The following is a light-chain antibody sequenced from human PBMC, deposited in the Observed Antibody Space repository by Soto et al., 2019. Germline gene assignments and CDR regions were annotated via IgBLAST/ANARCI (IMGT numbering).Light chain of an antibody. CDR3: NSYVAVSNV. V-gene: IGLV2-8*01. CDR1: SSDVGKYDY. J-gene: IGLJ1*01. Sequence: QSALTQPPSASGSPGQSVTISCTGTSSDVGKYDYVSWFQHHPGKAPKLIIYEVSKRPSGVPDRFSGSKSGSTASLTVSGLQTEDESDYYCNSYVAVSNVFGTGTKVTVL. CDR2: EVS.